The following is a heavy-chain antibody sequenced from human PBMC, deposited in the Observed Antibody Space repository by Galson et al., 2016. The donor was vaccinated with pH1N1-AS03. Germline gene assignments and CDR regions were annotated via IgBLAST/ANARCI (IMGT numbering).Heavy chain of an antibody. J-gene: IGHJ4*02. V-gene: IGHV1-69*13. Sequence: SVKVSCKAYGNTFSINAVSWVRQAPGQGPEWMGGISPLLRTALYAQKWQGRVTITADESTSTAYVELSSLTSEDTAVYYCATLYTDDLDYWGQGTLVTVSS. D-gene: IGHD2-2*02. CDR2: ISPLLRTA. CDR1: GNTFSINA. CDR3: ATLYTDDLDY.